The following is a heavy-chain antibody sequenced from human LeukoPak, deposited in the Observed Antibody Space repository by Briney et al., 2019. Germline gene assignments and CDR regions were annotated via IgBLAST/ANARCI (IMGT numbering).Heavy chain of an antibody. CDR2: IYSGGST. CDR3: VRLRGYSYGPPDY. Sequence: GGSLRLSCAASGFTFSSYGMHWVRQAPGKGLEWVSVIYSGGSTYYADSVKGRFTISRDNSKNTLYLQMNSLRVEDTAVYYCVRLRGYSYGPPDYWGQGTLVTVSS. J-gene: IGHJ4*02. D-gene: IGHD5-18*01. V-gene: IGHV3-NL1*01. CDR1: GFTFSSYG.